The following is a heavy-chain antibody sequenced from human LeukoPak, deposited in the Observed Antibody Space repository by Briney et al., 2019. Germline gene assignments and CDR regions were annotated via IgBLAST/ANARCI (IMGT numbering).Heavy chain of an antibody. D-gene: IGHD6-19*01. V-gene: IGHV1-24*01. Sequence: ASVKVSCKVSGYTLTGLSMHWVRQAPGKGLEWMGGFDPEDGETIYAQKFQGRVTMTEDTSTDTAYMELSSLRSEDTAVYYCATDFAAVADYYFDYWGQGTLVTVSS. CDR1: GYTLTGLS. CDR2: FDPEDGET. CDR3: ATDFAAVADYYFDY. J-gene: IGHJ4*02.